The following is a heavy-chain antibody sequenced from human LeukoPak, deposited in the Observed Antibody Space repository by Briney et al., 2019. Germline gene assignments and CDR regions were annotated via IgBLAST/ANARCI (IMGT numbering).Heavy chain of an antibody. V-gene: IGHV3-74*01. CDR1: GFTFSNYW. Sequence: GGSLRLSCVASGFTFSNYWMHWVRQAPGKGLVWVSRLNTDGSSTTYADSVKGRFTISRDNAKNTLYLQMNSLRVEDTAVYYCARAWWDRYYFDFRGQGTLVTVSS. CDR2: LNTDGSST. CDR3: ARAWWDRYYFDF. D-gene: IGHD2-15*01. J-gene: IGHJ4*02.